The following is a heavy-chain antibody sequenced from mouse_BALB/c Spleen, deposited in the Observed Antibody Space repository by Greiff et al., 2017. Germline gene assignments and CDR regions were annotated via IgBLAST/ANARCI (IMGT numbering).Heavy chain of an antibody. Sequence: VQLKESGGGLVKPGGSLKLSCAASGFTFSDYYMYWVRQTPEKRLEWVATISDGGSTYYPDTVKGRFTISRDNAKNTLYLQMSSLKSEDTALYYCARHERSWFAYWGQGTLVTVSA. J-gene: IGHJ3*01. CDR2: ISDGGST. V-gene: IGHV5-4*02. CDR1: GFTFSDYY. CDR3: ARHERSWFAY.